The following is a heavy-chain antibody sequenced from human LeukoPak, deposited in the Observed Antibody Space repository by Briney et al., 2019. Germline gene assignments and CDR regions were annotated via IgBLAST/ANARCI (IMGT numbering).Heavy chain of an antibody. CDR2: IYYSGST. D-gene: IGHD6-6*01. J-gene: IGHJ6*03. CDR1: GGSISSSSYS. CDR3: ARVVAARLGCYYYYYMDV. V-gene: IGHV4-39*07. Sequence: SETLSLTCTVSGGSISSSSYSWGWIRQPPGKGLEWIGNIYYSGSTYYSPSLKSRVTKSVDTSKNQFSLKLSSVTAADTAVYYCARVVAARLGCYYYYYMDVWGKGTTVTVSS.